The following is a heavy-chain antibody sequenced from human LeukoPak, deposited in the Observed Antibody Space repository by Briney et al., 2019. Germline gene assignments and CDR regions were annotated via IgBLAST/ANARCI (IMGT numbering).Heavy chain of an antibody. CDR1: GYTSTGYY. J-gene: IGHJ4*02. CDR3: AREGRAAAAGTRGAIDY. Sequence: ASVKVSCKASGYTSTGYYMHWVRQAPGQGLEWMGWINPNSGGTNYAQKFQGRVTMTRDTSISTAYMELSRLRSDDTAMYYCAREGRAAAAGTRGAIDYWGQGTLVTVSS. CDR2: INPNSGGT. D-gene: IGHD6-13*01. V-gene: IGHV1-2*02.